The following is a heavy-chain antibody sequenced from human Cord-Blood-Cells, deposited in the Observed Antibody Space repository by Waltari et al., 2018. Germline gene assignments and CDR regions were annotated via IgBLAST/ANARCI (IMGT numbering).Heavy chain of an antibody. J-gene: IGHJ5*02. CDR3: ATALRITFGGVIANWFDP. CDR2: VAPEEGET. D-gene: IGHD3-16*02. Sequence: QVQLVQSGAEVKKPGASVKVSCKVSGSTLTELSMHWVRQASGKGLEWMGGVAPEEGETIYTPKFQGRVTMTEDTSTDAAYMELSRLRSEDTAVYYCATALRITFGGVIANWFDPWGQGTLVTVSS. V-gene: IGHV1-24*01. CDR1: GSTLTELS.